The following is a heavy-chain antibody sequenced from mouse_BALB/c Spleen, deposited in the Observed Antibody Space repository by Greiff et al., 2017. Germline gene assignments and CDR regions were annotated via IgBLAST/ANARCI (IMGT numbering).Heavy chain of an antibody. V-gene: IGHV1-80*01. Sequence: VKLQESGAELVRPGSSVKISCKASGYAFSSYWMNWVKQSPGQGLEWIGQIYPGDGDTNYNGKFKGKATLTADKSSSTAYMQLSSLTSEDSAVYFCARSPFHHYFDYWGQGTTLTVSS. CDR1: GYAFSSYW. CDR3: ARSPFHHYFDY. J-gene: IGHJ2*01. CDR2: IYPGDGDT.